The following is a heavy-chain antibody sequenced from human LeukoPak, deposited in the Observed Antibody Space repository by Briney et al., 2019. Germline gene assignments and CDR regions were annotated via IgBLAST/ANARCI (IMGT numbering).Heavy chain of an antibody. J-gene: IGHJ4*02. V-gene: IGHV1-2*02. D-gene: IGHD2-2*01. CDR3: ARHGYCSSTSCHHFDY. Sequence: GASVKVSCKASGYTFTGYYMHWVRQAPGQGLEWMGWINPNSGGTNYAQKFQGRVTMTRDTSISTAYMELSRLRSDDTAVYYCARHGYCSSTSCHHFDYWGQGTLVTVSS. CDR1: GYTFTGYY. CDR2: INPNSGGT.